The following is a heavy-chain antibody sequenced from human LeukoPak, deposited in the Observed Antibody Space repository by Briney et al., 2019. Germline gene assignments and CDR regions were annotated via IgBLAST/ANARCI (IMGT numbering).Heavy chain of an antibody. V-gene: IGHV1-8*03. CDR1: GYTFTSYG. CDR3: ARVHYYGSGSHDY. J-gene: IGHJ4*02. CDR2: MNPNSGNT. D-gene: IGHD3-10*01. Sequence: ASVKVSCKASGYTFTSYGISWVRQAPGQGLEWMGWMNPNSGNTGYAQKFQGRVTITRNTSISTAYMELSSLRSEDTAVYYCARVHYYGSGSHDYWGQGTLVTVSS.